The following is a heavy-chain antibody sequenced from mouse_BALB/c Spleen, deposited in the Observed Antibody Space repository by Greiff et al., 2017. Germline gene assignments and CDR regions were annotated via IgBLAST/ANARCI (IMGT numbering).Heavy chain of an antibody. V-gene: IGHV1-80*01. CDR3: ARSPNWAWFAY. CDR1: GYAFSSYW. CDR2: IYPGDGDT. J-gene: IGHJ3*01. Sequence: QVQLKQSGAELVRPGSSVKISCKASGYAFSSYWMNWVKQRPGQGLEWIGQIYPGDGDTNYNGKFKGKATLTADKSSSTAYMQLSSLTSEDSAVYFCARSPNWAWFAYWGQGTLVTVSA. D-gene: IGHD4-1*01.